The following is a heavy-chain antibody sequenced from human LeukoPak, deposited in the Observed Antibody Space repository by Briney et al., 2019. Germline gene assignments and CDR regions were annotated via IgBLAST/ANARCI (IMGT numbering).Heavy chain of an antibody. CDR2: INPNSGGT. D-gene: IGHD3-10*01. Sequence: GASVKVSCKTSGYTFSGYYMHWVRQAPGQGLEWMGWINPNSGGTNYAQKFQGRVTMTRDTSISTAYMELSRLRSEDTAVYYCSRGDSPLLWFGELLHRQGAMDVWGKGTTVTISS. V-gene: IGHV1-2*02. CDR3: SRGDSPLLWFGELLHRQGAMDV. J-gene: IGHJ6*03. CDR1: GYTFSGYY.